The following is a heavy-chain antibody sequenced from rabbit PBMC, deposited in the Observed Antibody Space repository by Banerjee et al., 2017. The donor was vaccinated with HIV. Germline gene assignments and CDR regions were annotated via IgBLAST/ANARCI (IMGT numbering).Heavy chain of an antibody. J-gene: IGHJ4*01. Sequence: EESGGGLVQPEGSLTLTCTASGFTISSSYWICWVRQAPGKGLEWIACTDAGSSGSTYYASWAKGRFTISKTSSTTVTLQMTSLTAADTATYFCARDGYAGYGPYYFNLWGQGTLVTVS. V-gene: IGHV1S45*01. D-gene: IGHD7-1*01. CDR3: ARDGYAGYGPYYFNL. CDR1: GFTISSSYW. CDR2: TDAGSSGST.